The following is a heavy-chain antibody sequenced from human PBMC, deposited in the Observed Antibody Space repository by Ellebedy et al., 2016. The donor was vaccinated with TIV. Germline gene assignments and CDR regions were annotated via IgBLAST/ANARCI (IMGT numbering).Heavy chain of an antibody. Sequence: ASVKVSXKASGYSFDIYGINWVRQPPGQGLEWMGWISPYNGDTNYAQKFQDRVTLTRDASTTTAYLELRSLRSDDTAVYYCARGYCSGGSCHHYGMDVWGQGTMVTISS. D-gene: IGHD2-15*01. J-gene: IGHJ6*02. CDR1: GYSFDIYG. CDR3: ARGYCSGGSCHHYGMDV. CDR2: ISPYNGDT. V-gene: IGHV1-18*01.